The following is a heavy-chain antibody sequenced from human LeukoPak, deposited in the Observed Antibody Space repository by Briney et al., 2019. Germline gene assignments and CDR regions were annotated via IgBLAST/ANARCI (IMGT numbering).Heavy chain of an antibody. CDR3: ARGRGGD. V-gene: IGHV3-53*01. D-gene: IGHD2-15*01. J-gene: IGHJ4*02. Sequence: GGSLRLSCVVAGVAVNSYFMGWVRQAPGKGLEWVSLIPTEGLTYYADSVKGRFTISRDNSKNSLYLQMNSLRAEDTAFYYCARGRGGDWGQGTLVTVSS. CDR2: IPTEGLT. CDR1: GVAVNSYF.